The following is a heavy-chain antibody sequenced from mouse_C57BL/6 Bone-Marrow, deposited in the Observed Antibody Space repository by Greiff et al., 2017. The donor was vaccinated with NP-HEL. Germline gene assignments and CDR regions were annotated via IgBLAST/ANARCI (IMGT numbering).Heavy chain of an antibody. D-gene: IGHD2-3*01. Sequence: QVQLQQPGAELVKPGASVKMSCKASGYTFTSYWITWVKQRPGQGLEWVGDIYPGSGSTNYNEKFKSKATLTVDTSSSTAYMQLSSLTSEDSAVYYCAKGRGAYGGYPYWYFDVWGTGTTVTVSS. J-gene: IGHJ1*03. CDR2: IYPGSGST. CDR3: AKGRGAYGGYPYWYFDV. V-gene: IGHV1-55*01. CDR1: GYTFTSYW.